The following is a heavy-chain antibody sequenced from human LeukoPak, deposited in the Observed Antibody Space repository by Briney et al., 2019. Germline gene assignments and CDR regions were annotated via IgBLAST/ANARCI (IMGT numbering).Heavy chain of an antibody. D-gene: IGHD2-15*01. V-gene: IGHV3-7*01. CDR2: IRQDGSDK. J-gene: IGHJ3*02. Sequence: PGGSLRLSCAASGFTFSNAWMSWVRQAPGKGLEWVANIRQDGSDKFYVDSVKGRFTISRDNAQNSLYLQMNSLRAEDTAVYYCARDPGDVAAAHDAFDIWGQGTMVTVSS. CDR1: GFTFSNAW. CDR3: ARDPGDVAAAHDAFDI.